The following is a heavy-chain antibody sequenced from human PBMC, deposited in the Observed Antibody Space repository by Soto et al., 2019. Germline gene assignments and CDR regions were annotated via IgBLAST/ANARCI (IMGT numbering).Heavy chain of an antibody. Sequence: ASVKVSCTASGYTFTGYYMHWVRQAPGQGLEWMGWINPNSGGTNYAQKFQGRVTMTRDTSISTAYMELSRLRSDDTAVYYCARVFVVVPAATDAFDIWGQGTMVTVSS. CDR3: ARVFVVVPAATDAFDI. V-gene: IGHV1-2*02. CDR1: GYTFTGYY. CDR2: INPNSGGT. J-gene: IGHJ3*02. D-gene: IGHD2-2*01.